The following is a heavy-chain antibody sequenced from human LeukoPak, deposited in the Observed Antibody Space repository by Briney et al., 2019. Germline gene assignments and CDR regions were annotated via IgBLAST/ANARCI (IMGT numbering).Heavy chain of an antibody. J-gene: IGHJ6*02. Sequence: SETLSLTCTVSGGSISSYYWSWIRQPPGKGLEWIGYIYYSGSTNYNPSLKSRVTISVDTSKNQFSLKLRSVTAADTAVYYCARVGGFGVYYYYGMDVWGQGTTVTVSS. CDR2: IYYSGST. CDR1: GGSISSYY. CDR3: ARVGGFGVYYYYGMDV. D-gene: IGHD3-10*01. V-gene: IGHV4-59*12.